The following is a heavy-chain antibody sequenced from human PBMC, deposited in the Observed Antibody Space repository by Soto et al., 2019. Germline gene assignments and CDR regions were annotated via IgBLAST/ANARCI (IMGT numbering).Heavy chain of an antibody. CDR1: GYTFTSYD. D-gene: IGHD4-17*01. V-gene: IGHV1-8*01. CDR3: ARGSQWFAVTTD. CDR2: MNPNSGDT. J-gene: IGHJ4*02. Sequence: QVQLVQSGAEVKKPGASVKVSCKASGYTFTSYDINWVRQATGQGLEWMGWMNPNSGDTDYAQKFQGRVTMTRNTSISTAYMELSSLRSEDTAVYYCARGSQWFAVTTDWGQGTLVTVSS.